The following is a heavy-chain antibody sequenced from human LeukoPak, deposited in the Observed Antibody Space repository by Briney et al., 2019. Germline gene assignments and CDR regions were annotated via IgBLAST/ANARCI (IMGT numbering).Heavy chain of an antibody. CDR1: GFTFDDYA. Sequence: PGGSLRLSCAASGFTFDDYAMHWVRQAPGKGLEWVSGISWNSGSTVYADSVRGRFTISRDNAKNSVYLQMDSLRAEDTAVYYCARGPTNGQAFDYWGQGTLVSVSS. CDR2: ISWNSGST. V-gene: IGHV3-9*01. J-gene: IGHJ4*02. D-gene: IGHD2-8*01. CDR3: ARGPTNGQAFDY.